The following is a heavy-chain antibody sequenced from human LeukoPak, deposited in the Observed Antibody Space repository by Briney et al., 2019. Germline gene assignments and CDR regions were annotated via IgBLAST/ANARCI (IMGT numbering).Heavy chain of an antibody. Sequence: SETLSLTCAVYGGSFSGYYWSWIRQPPGKGLEWIGEINHSGSTNYNPSLKSRVTISVDTSKNQFSLRLTSVTAADTAVYYCARHFYGDYVNYWGQGTLVTVSS. CDR3: ARHFYGDYVNY. D-gene: IGHD4-17*01. J-gene: IGHJ4*02. V-gene: IGHV4-34*01. CDR1: GGSFSGYY. CDR2: INHSGST.